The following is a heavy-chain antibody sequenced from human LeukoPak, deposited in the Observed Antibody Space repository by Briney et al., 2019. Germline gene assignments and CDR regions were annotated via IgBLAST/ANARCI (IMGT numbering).Heavy chain of an antibody. CDR1: GYPFDNFG. CDR2: ISAYNGNT. Sequence: GAAVKVSCKASGYPFDNFGLTWVRQAPGQGLEWMGWISAYNGNTNYAQNLQGRVTMTTDTSTSTAYMELRSLRSDDTAVYYCARGRFGDISFDYWGQGTLVTVSS. CDR3: ARGRFGDISFDY. D-gene: IGHD3-10*01. J-gene: IGHJ4*02. V-gene: IGHV1-18*01.